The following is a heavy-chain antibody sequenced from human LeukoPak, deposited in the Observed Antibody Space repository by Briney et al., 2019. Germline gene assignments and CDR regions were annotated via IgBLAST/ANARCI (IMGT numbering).Heavy chain of an antibody. D-gene: IGHD1-1*01. CDR1: GGSISSSSYY. CDR3: ARHHRYNWNERDAFDI. CDR2: IYYSGST. Sequence: TSETLSLTCTVSGGSISSSSYYWGWIRQPPGKGLEWIGSIYYSGSTYYNPSLKSRVTISVDTSKNQFSLKLSSVTAADTAVYYCARHHRYNWNERDAFDIWGQGTMVTDSS. J-gene: IGHJ3*02. V-gene: IGHV4-39*01.